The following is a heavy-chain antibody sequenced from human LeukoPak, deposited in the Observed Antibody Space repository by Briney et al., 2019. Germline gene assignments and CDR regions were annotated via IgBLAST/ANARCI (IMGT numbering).Heavy chain of an antibody. CDR3: ARVWTPYYDILTGYFTELRYMDV. CDR2: MSPSATT. J-gene: IGHJ6*03. Sequence: PSETLSLTCTVSGGSIRTFYLSWLRQPVGKGLEWIGRMSPSATTYNPSLKSRVTMSIDTSKNQFSLKLSSVTAADTAVYYCARVWTPYYDILTGYFTELRYMDVWGKGTTVTVSS. D-gene: IGHD3-9*01. CDR1: GGSIRTFY. V-gene: IGHV4-4*07.